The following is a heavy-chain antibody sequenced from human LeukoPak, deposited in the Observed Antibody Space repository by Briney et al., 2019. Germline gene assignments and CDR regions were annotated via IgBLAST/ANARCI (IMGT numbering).Heavy chain of an antibody. CDR1: GYTLTSYA. CDR2: IIPSGDT. Sequence: ASVKVSCKASGYTLTSYAMHWVRQAPGQGLEWMGWIIPSGDTNYPQKFQGRVAITRDTSITTAYMDLSRLTSDDTAVYCCARDRYGDGFAHFDYWGQGAPVTVSS. V-gene: IGHV1-2*02. D-gene: IGHD5-24*01. CDR3: ARDRYGDGFAHFDY. J-gene: IGHJ4*02.